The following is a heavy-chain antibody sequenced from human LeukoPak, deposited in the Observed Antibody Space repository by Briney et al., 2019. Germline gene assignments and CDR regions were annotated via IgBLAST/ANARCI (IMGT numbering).Heavy chain of an antibody. CDR3: AGGTGFIIKD. V-gene: IGHV3-7*03. J-gene: IGHJ4*02. D-gene: IGHD3-9*01. Sequence: PGGSLRLSCAASGFTFSLYWMNWVRRAPGKGLEWVANMKQDGSEKNYMDSVKGRFTISRDNAKNSLYLQMNNLRVEDTAMYYCAGGTGFIIKDWGQGTLVTVSS. CDR1: GFTFSLYW. CDR2: MKQDGSEK.